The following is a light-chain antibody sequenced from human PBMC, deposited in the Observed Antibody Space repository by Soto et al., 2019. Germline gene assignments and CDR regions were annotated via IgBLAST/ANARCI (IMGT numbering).Light chain of an antibody. V-gene: IGKV1-39*01. CDR1: QSISSY. CDR2: AAS. J-gene: IGKJ1*01. Sequence: DIQLTQSPSSLSASVGDRVTITFRASQSISSYLNWYQQKPGKAPKLLIYAASSLQSGVPSRFSGSESGTEFTLTISSLQPDDFATYYCQHYNSYSEAFGQGTKVDI. CDR3: QHYNSYSEA.